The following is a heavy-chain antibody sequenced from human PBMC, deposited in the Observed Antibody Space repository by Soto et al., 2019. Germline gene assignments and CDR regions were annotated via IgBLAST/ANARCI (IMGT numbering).Heavy chain of an antibody. CDR2: IFSNDER. Sequence: QVTLKESGPVLVKPTETLTLTCTVSGFSLSNAGMGVGWIRQPPGKALEWLAHIFSNDERRFSTSLKNRLTISKDTFNSQVVLIMTNMDPVDTATYYCAQTEDGGRSRTPAGWFDAWGQGTLVTVSS. J-gene: IGHJ5*02. D-gene: IGHD1-1*01. V-gene: IGHV2-26*01. CDR3: AQTEDGGRSRTPAGWFDA. CDR1: GFSLSNAGMG.